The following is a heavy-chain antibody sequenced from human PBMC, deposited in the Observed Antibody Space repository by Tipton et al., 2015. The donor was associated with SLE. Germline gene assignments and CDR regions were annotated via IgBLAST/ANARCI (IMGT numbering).Heavy chain of an antibody. D-gene: IGHD3-3*01. CDR1: GGSISSSSYY. CDR3: ARGVTYYDFWSGYYPYYFDY. J-gene: IGHJ4*02. Sequence: TLSLTCTVSGGSISSSSYYWGWIRQPPGKGLEWIGYIYYSGSTNYNPSLKSRVTISVDTSKNQFSLKLSPVTAADTAVYYCARGVTYYDFWSGYYPYYFDYWGQGTLVTVSS. CDR2: IYYSGST. V-gene: IGHV4-61*05.